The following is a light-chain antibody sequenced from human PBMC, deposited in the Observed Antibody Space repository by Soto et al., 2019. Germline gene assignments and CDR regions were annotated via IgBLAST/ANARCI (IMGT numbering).Light chain of an antibody. J-gene: IGLJ2*01. CDR2: ENN. CDR1: SSNIGNNY. V-gene: IGLV1-51*02. Sequence: QSVLTQPPSVSAAPGQKVTISCSGSSSNIGNNYVSWYQQLPGTAPKLLIYENNKRPSGIPDRFSGSKSGTSATLGITGLQTGYEADYYCGTWDSSLSALFGGGTQLTVL. CDR3: GTWDSSLSAL.